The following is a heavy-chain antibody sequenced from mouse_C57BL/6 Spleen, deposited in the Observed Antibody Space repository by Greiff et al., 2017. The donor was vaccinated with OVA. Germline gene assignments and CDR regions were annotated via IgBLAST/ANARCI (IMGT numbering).Heavy chain of an antibody. D-gene: IGHD2-4*01. CDR2: IYPSDSET. CDR3: ARRLGDYFDY. CDR1: GYTFTSYW. V-gene: IGHV1-61*01. Sequence: QVQLKQPGAELVRPGSSVKLSCKASGYTFTSYWMDWVKQRPGQGLEWIGNIYPSDSETHYNQKFKDKATLTVDKSSSTAYMQLSSLTSEDSAVYYCARRLGDYFDYWGQGTTLTVSS. J-gene: IGHJ2*01.